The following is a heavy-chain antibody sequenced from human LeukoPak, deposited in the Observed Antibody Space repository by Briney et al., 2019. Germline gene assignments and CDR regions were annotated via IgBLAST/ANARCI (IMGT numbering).Heavy chain of an antibody. D-gene: IGHD3-10*01. CDR1: GYSISSGYY. CDR2: IYHSGST. V-gene: IGHV4-38-2*01. J-gene: IGHJ4*02. CDR3: ASNLWFGELLSDY. Sequence: SETLSLTCAVSGYSISSGYYWGWIRQPPGKGLEWIGSIYHSGSTYFNPSLKSRVTISVDTSKNQFSLKLSSVTAADTAVYYCASNLWFGELLSDYWGQGTLVTVSS.